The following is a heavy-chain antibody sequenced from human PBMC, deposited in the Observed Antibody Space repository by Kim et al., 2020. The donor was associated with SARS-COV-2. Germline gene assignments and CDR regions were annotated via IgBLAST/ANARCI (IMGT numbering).Heavy chain of an antibody. CDR3: ARARITFGGVIVMTRKYYFDY. CDR2: MNPNSGNT. V-gene: IGHV1-8*01. CDR1: GYTFTSYD. D-gene: IGHD3-16*02. J-gene: IGHJ4*02. Sequence: ASVKVSCKASGYTFTSYDINWVRQATGQGLEWMGWMNPNSGNTGYAQKFQGRVTMTRNTSISTAYMELSSLRSEDTAVYYCARARITFGGVIVMTRKYYFDYWGQGTLVTVSS.